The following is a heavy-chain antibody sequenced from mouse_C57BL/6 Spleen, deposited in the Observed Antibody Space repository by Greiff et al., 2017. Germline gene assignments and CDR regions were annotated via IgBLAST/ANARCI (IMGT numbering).Heavy chain of an antibody. CDR3: AREPHYYAMDY. CDR1: GYSITSGYY. Sequence: ESGPGLVKPSQSLSLTCSVTGYSITSGYYWNWIRQFPGNKLEWMGYISYDGSNNYNPSLKNRISITRDTSKNQFFLKLNSVTTEDTATYYCAREPHYYAMDYWGQGTSVTVSS. CDR2: ISYDGSN. J-gene: IGHJ4*01. V-gene: IGHV3-6*01.